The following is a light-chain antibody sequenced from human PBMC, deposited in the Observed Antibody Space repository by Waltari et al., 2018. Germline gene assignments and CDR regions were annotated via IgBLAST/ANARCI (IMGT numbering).Light chain of an antibody. J-gene: IGLJ2*01. V-gene: IGLV2-11*01. CDR1: RPDVGGYDY. Sequence: QSALTQPRSVSGSPGQSVTISCSGTRPDVGGYDYVSWFQQHPGKAPTLIIYDVSQRPSGVPDRFSGSKSGNTASLTISGLQAEDEADYYCYSYAGNYFVIFGGGTKLTVL. CDR3: YSYAGNYFVI. CDR2: DVS.